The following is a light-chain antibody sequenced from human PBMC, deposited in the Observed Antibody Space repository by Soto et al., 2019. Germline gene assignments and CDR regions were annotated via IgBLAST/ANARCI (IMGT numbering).Light chain of an antibody. J-gene: IGKJ1*01. Sequence: DIQMTQSPSSLSASVGDRVTITCRASRSINTYVNWYQQRPGKAPELLIYSASNLHTGVPSRFSGSGSGTDFTLTITRLEPEDFAVYYCQQYGGSPRTFGQGTKVDIK. V-gene: IGKV1-39*01. CDR1: RSINTY. CDR3: QQYGGSPRT. CDR2: SAS.